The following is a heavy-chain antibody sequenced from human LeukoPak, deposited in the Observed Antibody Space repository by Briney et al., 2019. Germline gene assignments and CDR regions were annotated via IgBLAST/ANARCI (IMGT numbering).Heavy chain of an antibody. CDR1: GGSVSGYY. V-gene: IGHV4-34*01. CDR3: ARQGVDIVVVPAARRNWFDP. J-gene: IGHJ5*02. D-gene: IGHD2-2*03. Sequence: SETLSLTCTISGGSVSGYYWSWIRQPPGKGLEWIGEINHSGSTNYNPSLKSRVTISVDTSKNQFSLKLSSVTAADTAVYYCARQGVDIVVVPAARRNWFDPWGQGTLVTVSS. CDR2: INHSGST.